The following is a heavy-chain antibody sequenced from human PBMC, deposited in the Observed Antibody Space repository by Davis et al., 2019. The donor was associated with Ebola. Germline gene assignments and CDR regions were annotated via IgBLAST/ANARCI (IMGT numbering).Heavy chain of an antibody. J-gene: IGHJ4*02. Sequence: SETLSLTCAVYGGSFSGYYWSWIRQPPGKGLEWIGEINHSGSTNYNPSLKSRVTISVDTSKNQFSLKLSSVTAADTAVYYCARPERSNSWDDWGQGTLVTVSS. CDR1: GGSFSGYY. CDR2: INHSGST. V-gene: IGHV4-34*01. CDR3: ARPERSNSWDD. D-gene: IGHD6-13*01.